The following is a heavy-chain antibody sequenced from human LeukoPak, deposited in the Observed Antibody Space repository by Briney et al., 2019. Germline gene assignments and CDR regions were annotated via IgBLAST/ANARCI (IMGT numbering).Heavy chain of an antibody. Sequence: KPSETLSLTCTVSGRSISSYYWSWIRQPPGKGLEWIGYIYYSGSTNYNPSLKSRVTISVDTSKNQFSLKLSSVTAADTAVYYCAREQGDTAMAFGAFDIWGQGTMVTVSS. CDR1: GRSISSYY. CDR3: AREQGDTAMAFGAFDI. D-gene: IGHD5-18*01. J-gene: IGHJ3*02. CDR2: IYYSGST. V-gene: IGHV4-59*01.